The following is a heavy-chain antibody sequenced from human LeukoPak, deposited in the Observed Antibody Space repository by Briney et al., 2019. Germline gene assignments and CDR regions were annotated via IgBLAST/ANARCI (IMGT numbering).Heavy chain of an antibody. J-gene: IGHJ5*02. CDR2: IYLSGST. D-gene: IGHD2/OR15-2a*01. Sequence: PSETLSLTCAVSGGSISSSNWWSWVRQPPGKGLEWIGEIYLSGSTNYNPSLKSRVTISVDTSKNQFSLKLSSVTAADTAVYYCARLSPDYWFDPWGQGALVTVSS. CDR3: ARLSPDYWFDP. V-gene: IGHV4-4*02. CDR1: GGSISSSNW.